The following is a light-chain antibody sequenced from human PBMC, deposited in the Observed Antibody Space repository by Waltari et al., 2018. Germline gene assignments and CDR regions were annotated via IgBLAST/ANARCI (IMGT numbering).Light chain of an antibody. CDR2: GNT. J-gene: IGLJ1*01. Sequence: QPVLTQPPSASGTPGHRVTIPCSGRSPTTGRHVVNWFQKPPGTAPKLLIYGNTQRPSGVPDRFSGSKSGTSAFLAITGLQSEDEADYYCAAWDDSLKGVFGTGTKVIVL. CDR1: SPTTGRHV. CDR3: AAWDDSLKGV. V-gene: IGLV1-44*01.